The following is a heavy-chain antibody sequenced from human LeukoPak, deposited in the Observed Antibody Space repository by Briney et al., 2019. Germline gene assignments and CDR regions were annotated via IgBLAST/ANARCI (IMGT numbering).Heavy chain of an antibody. CDR3: ARVHYDSSGYSEDPYYFDY. CDR1: GYTFTSYY. CDR2: INPSGGST. D-gene: IGHD3-22*01. V-gene: IGHV1-46*01. J-gene: IGHJ4*02. Sequence: ASVKVSCKASGYTFTSYYMHWVRQAPGQGLEWMGIINPSGGSTNYAQKLQGRVTMTTDTSTSTAYMELRSLRSDDTAVYYCARVHYDSSGYSEDPYYFDYWGQGTLVTVSS.